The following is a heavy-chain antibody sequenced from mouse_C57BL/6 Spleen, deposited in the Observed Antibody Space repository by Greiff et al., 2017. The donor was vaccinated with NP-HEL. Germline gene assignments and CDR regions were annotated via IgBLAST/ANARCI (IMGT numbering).Heavy chain of an antibody. Sequence: EVQLQQSGPELVKPGASVKIPCKASGYTFTDYNMDWVKQSHGKSLEWIGDINPNNGGTIYNQKFKGKATLTVDKSSSTAYMALRSLTSEDTAVYYCSTTVVVPFDYWGQGTTLTVSS. J-gene: IGHJ2*01. CDR2: INPNNGGT. V-gene: IGHV1-18*01. CDR3: STTVVVPFDY. CDR1: GYTFTDYN. D-gene: IGHD1-1*01.